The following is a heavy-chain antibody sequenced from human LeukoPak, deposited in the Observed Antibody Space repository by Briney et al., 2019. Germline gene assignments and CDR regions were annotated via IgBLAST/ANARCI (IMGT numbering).Heavy chain of an antibody. Sequence: SETLSHTCTVSGGSISSYYWSWIRQPPGKGLEWIGYIYYSGTTNYNPSLKSRVTISVDTSKNQFSLKLSAVTAADTAVYYCARGVYIAAAQYGYWGQGTLVTVSS. V-gene: IGHV4-59*01. CDR3: ARGVYIAAAQYGY. D-gene: IGHD6-13*01. J-gene: IGHJ4*02. CDR1: GGSISSYY. CDR2: IYYSGTT.